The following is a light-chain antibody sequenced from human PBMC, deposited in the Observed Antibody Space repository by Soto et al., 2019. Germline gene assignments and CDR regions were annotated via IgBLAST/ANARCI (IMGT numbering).Light chain of an antibody. Sequence: DTVMTQSPDSLAVSLGERATINCRSSRSVLLHSNSRNYLAWYQHKPGQPLKLLFYWASTRESGVPDRFSGSGSGTDFTLTINNLQADDVAVYYCQQYYNTPLTFGGGTKVEIK. CDR3: QQYYNTPLT. J-gene: IGKJ4*01. V-gene: IGKV4-1*01. CDR2: WAS. CDR1: RSVLLHSNSRNY.